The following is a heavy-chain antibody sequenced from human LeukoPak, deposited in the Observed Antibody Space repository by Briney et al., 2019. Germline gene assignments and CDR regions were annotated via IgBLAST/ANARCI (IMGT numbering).Heavy chain of an antibody. J-gene: IGHJ5*02. Sequence: VASVKVSCKASGGTFSSYAISWVRQAPGQGLEWMGGIIPIFGTANYAQKFQGRVTITADESTSTAYMELSSLRSEDTAVYYCAREAFGGVIDLWFDPWGQGTLVTVSS. CDR1: GGTFSSYA. CDR2: IIPIFGTA. CDR3: AREAFGGVIDLWFDP. D-gene: IGHD3-16*02. V-gene: IGHV1-69*01.